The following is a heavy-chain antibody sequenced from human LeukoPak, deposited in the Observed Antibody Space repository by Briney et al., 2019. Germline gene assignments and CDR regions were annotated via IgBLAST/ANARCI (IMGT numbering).Heavy chain of an antibody. Sequence: SETLSLTCTVSGGPISSGDYYWSWIRQPPGKGLEWIGYIYYSGSTYYNPSLKSRVTISVDTSKNQFSLKLSSVTAADTAVYYCARDGGSGRYTWGQGTLVTVSS. CDR3: ARDGGSGRYT. D-gene: IGHD3-10*01. V-gene: IGHV4-30-4*01. CDR2: IYYSGST. J-gene: IGHJ5*02. CDR1: GGPISSGDYY.